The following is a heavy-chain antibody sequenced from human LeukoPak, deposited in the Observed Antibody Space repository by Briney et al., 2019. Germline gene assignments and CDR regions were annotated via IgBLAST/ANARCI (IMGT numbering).Heavy chain of an antibody. CDR1: GGSISSGSYY. J-gene: IGHJ4*02. CDR3: AREEGADYYDSSGYLGY. D-gene: IGHD3-22*01. Sequence: SEALSLTCTVSGGSISSGSYYWGWVRQPPGKGLEWIGSIYYSGSTYYNPSLKSRVTISVDTSKNQFSLKLSSVTAADTAVYYCAREEGADYYDSSGYLGYWGQGTLVTVSS. V-gene: IGHV4-39*07. CDR2: IYYSGST.